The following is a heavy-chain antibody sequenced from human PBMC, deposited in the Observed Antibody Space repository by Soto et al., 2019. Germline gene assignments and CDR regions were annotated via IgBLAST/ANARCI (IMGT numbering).Heavy chain of an antibody. Sequence: SETLSLTCTVSGGSISSYYWSWIRQPPGKGLEWIGYIYYSGSTNYNPSLKSRVTISVDTSKNQFSLKLSSVTAADTAVYYCARDLELVSSRGAFDIWGQGTMVTVSS. CDR2: IYYSGST. J-gene: IGHJ3*02. D-gene: IGHD6-6*01. CDR3: ARDLELVSSRGAFDI. CDR1: GGSISSYY. V-gene: IGHV4-59*01.